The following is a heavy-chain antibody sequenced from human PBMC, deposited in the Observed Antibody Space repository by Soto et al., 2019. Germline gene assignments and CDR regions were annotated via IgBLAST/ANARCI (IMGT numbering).Heavy chain of an antibody. CDR3: ARSSSYDSSGYNPRFGF. V-gene: IGHV1-69*12. J-gene: IGHJ4*02. Sequence: QVQLVQSGAEVKKPGSSVKVSCKASGGTFSSYAISWVRQAPGQGLEWMGGIIPIFGTANYAQKFQGRVTITADESTRTAYMELSSLRSEDTAVYYCARSSSYDSSGYNPRFGFWGQGTLVTVSS. D-gene: IGHD3-22*01. CDR2: IIPIFGTA. CDR1: GGTFSSYA.